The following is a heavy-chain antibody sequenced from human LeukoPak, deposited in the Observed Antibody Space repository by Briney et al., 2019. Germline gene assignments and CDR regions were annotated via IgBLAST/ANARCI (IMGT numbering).Heavy chain of an antibody. Sequence: ASVNVSCKASGYTFTGYYMHWVRQAPGQGLEWMGRINPNSGGTNYAQKFQGRVTMTRDTSISTAYMELSRLRSDDTAVYYCARWSPYYYGMDVWGQGTTVTVSS. CDR2: INPNSGGT. J-gene: IGHJ6*02. CDR3: ARWSPYYYGMDV. V-gene: IGHV1-2*06. CDR1: GYTFTGYY.